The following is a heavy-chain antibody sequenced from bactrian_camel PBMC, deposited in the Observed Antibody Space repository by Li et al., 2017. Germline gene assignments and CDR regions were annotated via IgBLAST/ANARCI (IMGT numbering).Heavy chain of an antibody. J-gene: IGHJ4*01. CDR2: IHTLTGNT. CDR1: GFTYHQHC. V-gene: IGHV3S1*01. D-gene: IGHD1*01. Sequence: VQLVESGGGSVQAGGSLRLSCVGSGFTYHQHCMAWFRQAPGKEREGVAHIHTLTGNTYYADSVKDRFTTSRDNARTTLYLQMNSLKPEDTAMYYCAAFRAIGCGDWSAESKYNYWGQGTQVTVS. CDR3: AAFRAIGCGDWSAESKYNY.